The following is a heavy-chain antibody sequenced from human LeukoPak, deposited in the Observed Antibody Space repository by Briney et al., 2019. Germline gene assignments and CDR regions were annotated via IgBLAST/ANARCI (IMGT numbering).Heavy chain of an antibody. D-gene: IGHD1-26*01. J-gene: IGHJ4*02. CDR1: GGSISSGGYY. CDR2: IYYSGST. V-gene: IGHV4-31*03. Sequence: SETLSLTCTVSGGSISSGGYYWSWIRQHPGKGLEWIGYIYYSGSTYYNPSLKSRVTISVDTSKNQFSLKLSSVTAADTAVYYCAKGGKWDVTPFDYWGQGTLVTVSS. CDR3: AKGGKWDVTPFDY.